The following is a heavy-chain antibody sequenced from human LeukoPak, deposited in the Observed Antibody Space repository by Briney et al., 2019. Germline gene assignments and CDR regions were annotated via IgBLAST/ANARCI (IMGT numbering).Heavy chain of an antibody. CDR3: ARDRGQWLGDFDY. D-gene: IGHD6-19*01. J-gene: IGHJ4*02. Sequence: GGSLRLSCAASGFTFSSCAMHWVRQAPGKGLEWVAVISYDGSNKYYADSVKGRFTISRDNSKNTLYLQMNSLRAEDTAAYYCARDRGQWLGDFDYWGQGTLVTVSS. V-gene: IGHV3-30-3*01. CDR1: GFTFSSCA. CDR2: ISYDGSNK.